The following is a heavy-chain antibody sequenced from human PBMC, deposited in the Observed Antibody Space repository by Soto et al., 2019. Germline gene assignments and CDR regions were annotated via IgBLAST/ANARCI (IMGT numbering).Heavy chain of an antibody. CDR2: ISYDGSNK. CDR3: AKDRAHMITFGGVIGIFDY. Sequence: GGSLRLSCAASGFTVSSYGMHWVRQAPGKGLEWVAVISYDGSNKYYADSVRGRFTISRDNSKNTLYLQMNSLRAEDTAVYYCAKDRAHMITFGGVIGIFDYWGQGTPVTVSS. J-gene: IGHJ4*02. CDR1: GFTVSSYG. V-gene: IGHV3-30*18. D-gene: IGHD3-16*02.